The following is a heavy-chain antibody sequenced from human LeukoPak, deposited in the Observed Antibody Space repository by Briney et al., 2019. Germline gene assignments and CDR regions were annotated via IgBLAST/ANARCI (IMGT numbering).Heavy chain of an antibody. CDR2: IIPILGIA. CDR1: GGTFSSYA. CDR3: ARGGYDYYDSSGYHFDY. D-gene: IGHD3-22*01. J-gene: IGHJ4*02. Sequence: SVKVSCKASGGTFSSYAISWVGQAPGQGLEWMGRIIPILGIANYAQKFQGRVTITADKSTSTAYMELSSLRSEDTAVYYCARGGYDYYDSSGYHFDYWGQGTLVTVSS. V-gene: IGHV1-69*04.